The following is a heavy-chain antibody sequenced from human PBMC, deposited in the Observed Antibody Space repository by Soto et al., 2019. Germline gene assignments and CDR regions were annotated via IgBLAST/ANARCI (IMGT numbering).Heavy chain of an antibody. D-gene: IGHD6-13*01. J-gene: IGHJ4*02. Sequence: QLQLQESGPGLVKPSETLSLTCTVSGGSIRSSSYYWGWLRQPPGKGLEWIGSVYYSGSTYYNPSLKSRFTISVDTSKNQFSLKLSSVTAADTAVYYCARRQSSSWYGLWGQGTMVTVSS. CDR2: VYYSGST. CDR1: GGSIRSSSYY. V-gene: IGHV4-39*01. CDR3: ARRQSSSWYGL.